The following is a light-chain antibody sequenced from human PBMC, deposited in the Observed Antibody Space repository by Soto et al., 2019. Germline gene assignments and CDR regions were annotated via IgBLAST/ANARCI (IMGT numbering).Light chain of an antibody. J-gene: IGKJ1*01. CDR3: QQYFEWPPMT. Sequence: IVMTQSPATLSVSPGGRATLSCRASQSISDTLAWYQQKPGQAPRLLISGASTRAAGISDRFRGSGSGTEFTLTISSLRSEDSAIYYCQQYFEWPPMTFGQGTKVDIK. CDR2: GAS. V-gene: IGKV3-15*01. CDR1: QSISDT.